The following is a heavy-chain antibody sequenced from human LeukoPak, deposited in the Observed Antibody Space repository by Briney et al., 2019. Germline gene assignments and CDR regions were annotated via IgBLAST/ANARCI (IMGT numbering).Heavy chain of an antibody. CDR2: INPSGGST. D-gene: IGHD6-19*01. V-gene: IGHV1-46*01. J-gene: IGHJ4*02. CDR3: ARGRRVYSSGWQFDY. CDR1: GYTFTSYY. Sequence: ASVKVSCKASGYTFTSYYMHWVRQAPGQGLEWMGIINPSGGSTSYAQKFQGRVTMTRDTSTSIVYMELSSLRSEDTAVYYCARGRRVYSSGWQFDYWGQGTLVTVSS.